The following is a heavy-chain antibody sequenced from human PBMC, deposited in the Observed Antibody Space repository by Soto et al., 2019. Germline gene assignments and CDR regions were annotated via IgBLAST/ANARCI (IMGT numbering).Heavy chain of an antibody. CDR3: ASRDPGTSVDY. D-gene: IGHD1-7*01. V-gene: IGHV4-30-2*01. CDR1: CGSIISGCYS. Sequence: SGTLSLTCAVSCGSIISGCYSCSWIRQPPGKGLDWIVYIYRSVSTYYNPSLKSRFTISVDRSKNEFSLKLISVTAADTAVYYCASRDPGTSVDYWAQGTLVTVSS. J-gene: IGHJ4*02. CDR2: IYRSVST.